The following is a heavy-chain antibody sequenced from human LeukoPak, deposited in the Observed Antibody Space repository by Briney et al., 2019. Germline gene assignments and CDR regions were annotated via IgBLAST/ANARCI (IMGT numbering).Heavy chain of an antibody. CDR3: TKDHYYASGSYSD. V-gene: IGHV3-23*01. J-gene: IGHJ4*02. CDR1: GFTFSNYA. Sequence: GGSLRLSCAASGFTFSNYAMNWVRQAPGEGLEWVSTASASGAGTYYADSVRGRFTISRDNFKNMLYLQMDSLRAEDTAVYYCTKDHYYASGSYSDWGQGTRVTVSS. D-gene: IGHD3-10*01. CDR2: ASASGAGT.